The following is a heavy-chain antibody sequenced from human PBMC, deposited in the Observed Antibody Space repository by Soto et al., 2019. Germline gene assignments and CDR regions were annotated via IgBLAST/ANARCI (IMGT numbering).Heavy chain of an antibody. J-gene: IGHJ4*02. Sequence: QVQLQESGPGLVKPSETLSLTCAVSGDSISSYYCMWIRQPPGKGLESIGYLYYGRSANYNPSLKSRVTMSVYTTTNQCSLTLSSMTAEDTAVYHCALRSTAVVPEYWGQGTLVTVSS. D-gene: IGHD2-2*01. CDR1: GDSISSYY. CDR2: LYYGRSA. CDR3: ALRSTAVVPEY. V-gene: IGHV4-59*01.